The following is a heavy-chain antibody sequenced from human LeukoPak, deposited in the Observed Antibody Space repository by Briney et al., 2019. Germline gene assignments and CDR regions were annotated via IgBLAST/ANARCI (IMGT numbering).Heavy chain of an antibody. D-gene: IGHD2-15*01. J-gene: IGHJ5*02. V-gene: IGHV3-30*18. CDR1: GFTFSTYW. Sequence: GGSLRLSCAASGFTFSTYWMSWVRQAPGKGLEWVAVISYDESNKYYADSVKGRFTISRDNSKNTLYLQMNSLRAEDTAVYYCAKRHYCSGGSCYSWGNWFDPWGQGTPVTVSS. CDR2: ISYDESNK. CDR3: AKRHYCSGGSCYSWGNWFDP.